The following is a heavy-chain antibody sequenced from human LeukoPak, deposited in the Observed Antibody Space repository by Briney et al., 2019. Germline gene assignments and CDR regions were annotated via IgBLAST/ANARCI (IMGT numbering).Heavy chain of an antibody. Sequence: GGSLRLSCTASGFTFSSYSMNWVRQAPGKGLEWVSSISTSSSYIYYADSVKGRFTISRDNARNSLYLQTNPLRAEDTAVYSCARGADGVSSNSRGWFDPWGQGTLVTVSS. D-gene: IGHD2-15*01. J-gene: IGHJ5*02. CDR1: GFTFSSYS. CDR3: ARGADGVSSNSRGWFDP. V-gene: IGHV3-21*06. CDR2: ISTSSSYI.